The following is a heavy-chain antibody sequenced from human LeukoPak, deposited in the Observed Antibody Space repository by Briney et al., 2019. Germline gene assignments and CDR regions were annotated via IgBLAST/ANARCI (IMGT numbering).Heavy chain of an antibody. Sequence: GGSLRLSCAASGFTFSSYWMTWVRQAPGKGLEWVANIKQDGSKKNYVDSVKGRFTISRDNAKNSLYLQMNSLRAEDTAVYYCARGVMNYDSSGYYDERGSDYWGQGTLVTASS. CDR3: ARGVMNYDSSGYYDERGSDY. D-gene: IGHD3-22*01. J-gene: IGHJ4*02. CDR2: IKQDGSKK. V-gene: IGHV3-7*03. CDR1: GFTFSSYW.